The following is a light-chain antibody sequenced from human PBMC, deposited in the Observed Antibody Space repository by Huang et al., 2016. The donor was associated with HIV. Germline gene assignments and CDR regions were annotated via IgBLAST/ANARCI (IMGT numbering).Light chain of an antibody. V-gene: IGKV3-11*01. Sequence: EIVLTQSPATLALSPGDRATLSCRATQSVGNSLAWYQQRPGQAPRLLIYAASNRAAGIPARFSGSGSGTDFTLTISSLEPEDFVVYFCQQRGDWRGYTFGQGTKVEVK. CDR2: AAS. CDR3: QQRGDWRGYT. CDR1: QSVGNS. J-gene: IGKJ1*01.